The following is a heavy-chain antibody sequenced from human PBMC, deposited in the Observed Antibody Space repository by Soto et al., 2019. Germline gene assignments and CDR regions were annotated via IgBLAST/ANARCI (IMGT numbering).Heavy chain of an antibody. CDR1: GFTFSSYA. D-gene: IGHD2-2*01. Sequence: GGSLRLSCAASGFTFSSYAMSWVRQAPGKGLEWVSAISGSGGSTYYADSVKGRFTISRDNSKNTLYLQMNSLRAEDTAVYYCVKDLYNLVVPAAPDYWGQGTLVTVSS. J-gene: IGHJ4*02. CDR2: ISGSGGST. CDR3: VKDLYNLVVPAAPDY. V-gene: IGHV3-23*01.